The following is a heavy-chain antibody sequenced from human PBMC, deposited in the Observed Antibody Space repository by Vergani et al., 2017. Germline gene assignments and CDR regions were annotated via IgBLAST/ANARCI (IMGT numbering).Heavy chain of an antibody. D-gene: IGHD1-7*01. CDR3: ARANFAGYYYXMDV. CDR2: IYYSGST. J-gene: IGHJ6*03. V-gene: IGHV4-61*10. CDR1: GGSVSSGSYY. Sequence: QVQLQESGPGLVKPSETLSLTCTVSGGSVSSGSYYWSWIRQPAGKGLEWIGYIYYSGSTNYNPSLKSRVTISVDTSKNQFSLKLSSVTAAETAVYYCARANFAGYYYXMDVWGKGTTVTVSS.